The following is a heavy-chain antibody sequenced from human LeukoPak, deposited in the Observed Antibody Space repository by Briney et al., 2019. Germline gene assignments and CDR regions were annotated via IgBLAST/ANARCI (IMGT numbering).Heavy chain of an antibody. Sequence: GGSLRLSCVASGFTFNIHGVNWVRQAPGKGLESVSGISDSGGYTYYADSVKGRFTISRDNSKYTLYLQMNRLRAEDTAVYYCAAQKRGNYRPYYFDYWGQGTLVTVSS. CDR1: GFTFNIHG. CDR2: ISDSGGYT. J-gene: IGHJ4*02. D-gene: IGHD3-16*02. CDR3: AAQKRGNYRPYYFDY. V-gene: IGHV3-23*01.